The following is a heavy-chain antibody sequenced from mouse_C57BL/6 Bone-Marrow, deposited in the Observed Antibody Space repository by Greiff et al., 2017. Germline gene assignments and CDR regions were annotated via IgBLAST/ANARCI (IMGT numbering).Heavy chain of an antibody. CDR3: ALPNCYFDV. D-gene: IGHD5-1*01. J-gene: IGHJ1*03. Sequence: QVQLQQPGAELVMPGASVKLSCKASGYTFTSYWMHWVKQRPGQGLEWIGEIDPSDSYTNYNQKFKGKSTLTVDKSSSTAYMQLSSLTSEDSAVFYCALPNCYFDVWGTGTTVTVSS. V-gene: IGHV1-69*01. CDR2: IDPSDSYT. CDR1: GYTFTSYW.